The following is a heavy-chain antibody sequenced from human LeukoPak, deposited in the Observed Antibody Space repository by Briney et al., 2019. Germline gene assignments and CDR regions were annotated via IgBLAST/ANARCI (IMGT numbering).Heavy chain of an antibody. CDR2: IYYSGIT. D-gene: IGHD4-17*01. V-gene: IGHV4-59*12. J-gene: IGHJ4*02. Sequence: SETLSLTCTVSGGSISTYYWSWFRQPPGKGLEWIGYIYYSGITNYNPSLKSRVTMSMDTSMNQFSLKLRSVTAADTAVYYCARDYGDFPAYYFDYWGQGTLVTVSS. CDR1: GGSISTYY. CDR3: ARDYGDFPAYYFDY.